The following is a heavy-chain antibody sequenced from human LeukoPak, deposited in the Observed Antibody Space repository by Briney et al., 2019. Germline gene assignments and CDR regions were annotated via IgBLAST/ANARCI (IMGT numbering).Heavy chain of an antibody. CDR2: ISSSSSYI. Sequence: GGSLRLSCAASGFTFSSYSMNWVRQAPGKGLEWVSSISSSSSYIYYADSVKGRFTISRDNAKNSLYLQMNSLRAEDTAVYYCARDVSYYYDSSGSEPDYWGQGTLATVSS. V-gene: IGHV3-21*01. D-gene: IGHD3-22*01. CDR1: GFTFSSYS. J-gene: IGHJ4*02. CDR3: ARDVSYYYDSSGSEPDY.